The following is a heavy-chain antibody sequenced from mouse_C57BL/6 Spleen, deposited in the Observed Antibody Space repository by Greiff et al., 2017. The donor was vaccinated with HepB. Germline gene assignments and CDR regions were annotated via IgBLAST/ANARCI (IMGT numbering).Heavy chain of an antibody. J-gene: IGHJ3*01. Sequence: EVKLMESGPGLVKPSQSLSLTCSVTGYSITSGYYWNWIRQFPGNKLEWMGYISYDGSNNYNPSLKNRISITRDTSKNQFFLKLNSVTTEDTATYYCARDKDGNTWFAYWGQGTLVTVSA. CDR1: GYSITSGYY. CDR3: ARDKDGNTWFAY. D-gene: IGHD2-1*01. V-gene: IGHV3-6*01. CDR2: ISYDGSN.